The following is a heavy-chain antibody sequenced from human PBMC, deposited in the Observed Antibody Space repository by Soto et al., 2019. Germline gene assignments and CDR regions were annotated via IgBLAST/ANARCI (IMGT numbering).Heavy chain of an antibody. D-gene: IGHD1-26*01. Sequence: SVKVSCKASGGTFSSYAISWVRQAPGQGLEWMGGIIPIFGTANYAQKFQGRVTITADESTSTAYMELSSLRSEDTALYYCARVFPVGATSGAFDIWGQGTMVTVSS. V-gene: IGHV1-69*13. CDR3: ARVFPVGATSGAFDI. J-gene: IGHJ3*02. CDR2: IIPIFGTA. CDR1: GGTFSSYA.